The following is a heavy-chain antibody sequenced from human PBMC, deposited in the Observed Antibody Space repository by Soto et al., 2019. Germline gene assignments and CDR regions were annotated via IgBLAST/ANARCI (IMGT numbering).Heavy chain of an antibody. CDR1: GLTFSSYG. CDR2: IWYDGSNK. CDR3: ARERCSGGSCYICFDP. Sequence: QVQLVESGGGVVQPGRSLRLSCAASGLTFSSYGMHWVRQAPGKGLEWVAVIWYDGSNKCYADSVKGRFTISRDNSKNTLYLQMNSLSADDTAVYYCARERCSGGSCYICFDPWGQGTLVTVSS. J-gene: IGHJ5*02. V-gene: IGHV3-33*01. D-gene: IGHD2-15*01.